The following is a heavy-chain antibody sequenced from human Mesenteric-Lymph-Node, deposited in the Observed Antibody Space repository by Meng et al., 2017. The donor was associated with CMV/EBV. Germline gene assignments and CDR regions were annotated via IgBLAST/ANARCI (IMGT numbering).Heavy chain of an antibody. J-gene: IGHJ4*02. D-gene: IGHD3-22*01. Sequence: GESLKISCTASGFTFGDYAMSWVRQAPGKGLEWGGFIRSKAYGGTTEYAASVKGRFTISRDDSKSIAYLQMNSLKTEDTAVYYCTRGSDYYDSSGYLHLDYWGQGTLVTVSS. CDR1: GFTFGDYA. CDR3: TRGSDYYDSSGYLHLDY. CDR2: IRSKAYGGTT. V-gene: IGHV3-49*04.